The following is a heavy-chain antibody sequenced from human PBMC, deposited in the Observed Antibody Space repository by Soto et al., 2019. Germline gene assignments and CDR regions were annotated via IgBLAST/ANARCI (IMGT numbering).Heavy chain of an antibody. Sequence: PGGSLRLSCAASGFTFSSYAMHWVRQAPGKGLEWVAVISYDGSNKYYADSVKGRFTISRDNSKNTLYLQMNSLRAEDKAVYYCARSVYRSNIEIHFDYCGQGTLVTVSS. CDR2: ISYDGSNK. J-gene: IGHJ4*02. V-gene: IGHV3-30-3*01. D-gene: IGHD5-12*01. CDR3: ARSVYRSNIEIHFDY. CDR1: GFTFSSYA.